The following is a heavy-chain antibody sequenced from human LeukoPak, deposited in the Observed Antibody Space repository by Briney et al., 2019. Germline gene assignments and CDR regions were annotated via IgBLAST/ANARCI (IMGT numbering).Heavy chain of an antibody. CDR2: INPSSGST. CDR1: GYTFAIYY. J-gene: IGHJ4*02. Sequence: GASVNVSCKASGYTFAIYYIDWVRQAPGQGLEWMGIINPSSGSTSYTQTFQGSLTVTRDPSTSTVYMELSSLRSEDTAVYYCARAKGLFDHWGQGTLVTVSS. V-gene: IGHV1-46*01. CDR3: ARAKGLFDH.